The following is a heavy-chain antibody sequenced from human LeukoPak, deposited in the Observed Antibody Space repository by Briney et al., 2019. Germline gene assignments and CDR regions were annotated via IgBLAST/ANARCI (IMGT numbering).Heavy chain of an antibody. J-gene: IGHJ4*02. V-gene: IGHV1-69*06. CDR1: GGTFSSYA. Sequence: SVKVSCKASGGTFSSYAISWVRQAPGQGLEWMGGIIPIFGTANYAQKFRGRVTITADKSTRTAYMEVSSLRSEDTAVYYCARGEVPPHYLDSWGQGTLVTVSS. CDR2: IIPIFGTA. CDR3: ARGEVPPHYLDS.